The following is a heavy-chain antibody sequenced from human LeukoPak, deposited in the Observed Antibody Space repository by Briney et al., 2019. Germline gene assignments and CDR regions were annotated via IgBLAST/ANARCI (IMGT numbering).Heavy chain of an antibody. CDR1: GYSISSGYY. J-gene: IGHJ4*02. CDR3: ARIAAAGAFDY. D-gene: IGHD6-13*01. V-gene: IGHV4-38-2*01. CDR2: IYHSGST. Sequence: PSETLSLTCAVSGYSISSGYYWGWIRQPPGKGLEWIGSIYHSGSTYYNPSLKSRVTISVDTSENQFSLKLSSVTAADTAVYYCARIAAAGAFDYWGQGTLVTVSS.